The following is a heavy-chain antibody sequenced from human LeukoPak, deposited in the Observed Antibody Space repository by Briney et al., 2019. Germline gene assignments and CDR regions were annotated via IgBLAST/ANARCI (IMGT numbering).Heavy chain of an antibody. CDR1: GFTFSSYE. J-gene: IGHJ4*02. D-gene: IGHD5-24*01. CDR2: ISSSGSTI. CDR3: ARSGGWLQFHY. Sequence: PGGSLRLSCAASGFTFSSYEMNWVRQVPGKGLEWVSYISSSGSTIYYADSVKGRFTISRDNAKNSLYLQMNSLRAEDTAVYYCARSGGWLQFHYWGQGTLVTVSS. V-gene: IGHV3-48*03.